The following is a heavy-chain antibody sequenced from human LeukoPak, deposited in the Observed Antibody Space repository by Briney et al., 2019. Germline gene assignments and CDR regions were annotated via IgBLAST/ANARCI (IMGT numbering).Heavy chain of an antibody. V-gene: IGHV4-61*05. CDR2: IYYSGST. CDR3: D. J-gene: IGHJ4*02. CDR1: GASISSTDYY. Sequence: PSETLSLTCTVSGASISSTDYYWGRIRQPPGKGLEWIGYIYYSGSTNYNPSLKSRVTISVDTSKNQFSLKLSSVTAADTGVYYCDWGQGTLVTVSS.